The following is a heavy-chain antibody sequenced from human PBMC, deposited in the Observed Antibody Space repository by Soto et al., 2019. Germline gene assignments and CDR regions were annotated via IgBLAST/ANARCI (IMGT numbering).Heavy chain of an antibody. V-gene: IGHV3-33*01. D-gene: IGHD3-3*01. CDR3: ARESTYYDFWSGYHSPPYYYYGMDV. Sequence: PGGSLRLSCAASGFTFSSYGMHWVRQAPGKGLEWVAVIWYDGSNKYYADSVKGRFTISRDNSKNTLYLQMNSLRAEDTAVYYCARESTYYDFWSGYHSPPYYYYGMDVWGQGTTVTVSS. CDR1: GFTFSSYG. CDR2: IWYDGSNK. J-gene: IGHJ6*02.